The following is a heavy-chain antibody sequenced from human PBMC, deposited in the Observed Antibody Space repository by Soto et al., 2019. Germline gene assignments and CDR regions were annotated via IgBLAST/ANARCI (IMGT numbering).Heavy chain of an antibody. Sequence: PGGCLRLSCAGSGFTVINAWMYWVRQAPGKGLEWVGRIKSKSAGGTTDYAAPVKGRFTISRDDSKNTVYLQMNSLKIEDPAVYYCTDSGPFDYWGQGTLVTVSS. J-gene: IGHJ4*02. CDR3: TDSGPFDY. CDR2: IKSKSAGGTT. D-gene: IGHD2-21*01. V-gene: IGHV3-15*01. CDR1: GFTVINAW.